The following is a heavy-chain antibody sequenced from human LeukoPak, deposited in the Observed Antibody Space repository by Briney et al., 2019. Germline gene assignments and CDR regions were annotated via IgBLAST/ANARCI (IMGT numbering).Heavy chain of an antibody. Sequence: GESLKISCKGSGYSFTSYWIGWVRQMPGKGLEWMGIIYPGDSDTRYSPSFQGQVTISADKSISTAYLQWSSLKATDTAMYYCATGGVTGSGPHWYFDLWGRGTLVTVSS. CDR2: IYPGDSDT. V-gene: IGHV5-51*01. CDR1: GYSFTSYW. CDR3: ATGGVTGSGPHWYFDL. J-gene: IGHJ2*01. D-gene: IGHD3-16*01.